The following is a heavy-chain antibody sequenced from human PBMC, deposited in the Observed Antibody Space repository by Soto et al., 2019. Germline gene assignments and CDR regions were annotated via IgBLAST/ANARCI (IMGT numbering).Heavy chain of an antibody. J-gene: IGHJ6*03. CDR1: GFTFSSYS. CDR2: ISSSSSTI. V-gene: IGHV3-48*01. CDR3: ARERYGDYAYYYYYYMDV. D-gene: IGHD4-17*01. Sequence: GGSLRLSCAASGFTFSSYSMNWVRQAPGKGLEWVSYISSSSSTIYYADSVKGRFTISRDNAKNSLYLQMNSLRAEDTAVYYCARERYGDYAYYYYYYMDVWGKGTTVTVSS.